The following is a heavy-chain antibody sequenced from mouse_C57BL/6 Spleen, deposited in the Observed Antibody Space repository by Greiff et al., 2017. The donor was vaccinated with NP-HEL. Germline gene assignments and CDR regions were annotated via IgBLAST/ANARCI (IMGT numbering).Heavy chain of an antibody. CDR2: IDPEDGET. CDR1: GFNIKDYY. D-gene: IGHD1-1*01. Sequence: EVKLQESGAELVKPGASVKLSCTASGFNIKDYYMHWVKQRTEQGLEWIGRIDPEDGETKYAPKFQGKATITADTSSNTAYLQLSSLTSEDTAVYYCAVDYGSSYVWFAYWGQGTLVTVSA. CDR3: AVDYGSSYVWFAY. V-gene: IGHV14-2*01. J-gene: IGHJ3*01.